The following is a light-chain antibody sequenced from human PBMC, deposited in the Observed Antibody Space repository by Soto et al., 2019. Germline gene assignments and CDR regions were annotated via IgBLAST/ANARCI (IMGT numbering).Light chain of an antibody. CDR1: SSDVGRYNY. Sequence: QSVLTQPPSASGSPGQSVTISCTGTSSDVGRYNYISWYQQRPGKAPKLIIYEVSKRPSGVPDRLSGFKYGNTASLTVSGLQAEDEADYYCQSYDSTLSARYVFGNGTKVTVL. CDR2: EVS. CDR3: QSYDSTLSARYV. V-gene: IGLV2-8*01. J-gene: IGLJ1*01.